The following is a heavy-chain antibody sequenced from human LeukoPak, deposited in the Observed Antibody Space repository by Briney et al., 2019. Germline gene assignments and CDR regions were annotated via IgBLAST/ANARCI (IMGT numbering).Heavy chain of an antibody. CDR2: INHSGST. CDR3: ARVVVGEARGYFDY. CDR1: GGSFSGYY. Sequence: SSETLSLTCAVYGGSFSGYYWSWTRQPPGKGLEWIGEINHSGSTNYNPSLKSRVTISVDTSKNQFSLKLSSVTAADTAVYYCARVVVGEARGYFDYWGQGTLVTVSS. D-gene: IGHD3-10*01. J-gene: IGHJ4*02. V-gene: IGHV4-34*01.